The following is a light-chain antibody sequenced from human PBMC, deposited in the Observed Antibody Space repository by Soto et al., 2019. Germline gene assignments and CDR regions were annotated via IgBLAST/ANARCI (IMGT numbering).Light chain of an antibody. CDR1: SSDVGAYNY. CDR3: SSYTSNSTLV. V-gene: IGLV2-14*01. Sequence: QSALTQPASVSGSPGQSITISCTGTSSDVGAYNYVSWYQQHPDKAPKLMIFEVSDRPSGVSNRFSGSNSGNTASLTISGLQAEDEADYFCSSYTSNSTLVFGGGTKLNRP. J-gene: IGLJ3*02. CDR2: EVS.